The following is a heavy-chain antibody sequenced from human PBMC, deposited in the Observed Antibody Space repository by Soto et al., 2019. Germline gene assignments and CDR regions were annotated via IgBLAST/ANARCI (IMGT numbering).Heavy chain of an antibody. CDR3: ATDRNYCILSCGPDYCVMDF. CDR2: FDPEDGET. D-gene: IGHD3-9*01. CDR1: GYTLTKLA. V-gene: IGHV1-24*01. Sequence: ASVKVSCKASGYTLTKLAMHWVRQAPGKGLEWMGGFDPEDGETIYAQKFQGRVTMTEDTSTDTAYMELSSLRSEDTAVYYCATDRNYCILSCGPDYCVMDFWGRGTSVTVSS. J-gene: IGHJ6*02.